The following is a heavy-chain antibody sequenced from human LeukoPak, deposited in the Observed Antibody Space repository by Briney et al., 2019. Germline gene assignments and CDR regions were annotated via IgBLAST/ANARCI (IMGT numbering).Heavy chain of an antibody. D-gene: IGHD3-22*01. Sequence: PSETLSLTCTVSGGSISTYYWTWIRQPPGKGLEWIGYIYYSGSTNYNPSLKSRVTISVDTSKNQFSLKVKSVTAADTAVYYCATKDSSNYHYGALDIWGQGTRVTVSS. V-gene: IGHV4-59*12. CDR2: IYYSGST. J-gene: IGHJ3*02. CDR1: GGSISTYY. CDR3: ATKDSSNYHYGALDI.